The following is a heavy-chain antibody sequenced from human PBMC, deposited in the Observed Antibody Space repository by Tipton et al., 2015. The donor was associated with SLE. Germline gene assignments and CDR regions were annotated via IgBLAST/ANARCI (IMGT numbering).Heavy chain of an antibody. Sequence: TLSLTCSIYGGSFGGYYWSWIRQPPGKGLEWIGEINHGGSTNYNPSLKSRVTISVDTSKNQFSLKLSSVTAADTAVDYCAQAHLWGSYRYASDIWGQGTRVTVSS. V-gene: IGHV4-34*01. D-gene: IGHD3-16*02. J-gene: IGHJ3*02. CDR1: GGSFGGYY. CDR2: INHGGST. CDR3: AQAHLWGSYRYASDI.